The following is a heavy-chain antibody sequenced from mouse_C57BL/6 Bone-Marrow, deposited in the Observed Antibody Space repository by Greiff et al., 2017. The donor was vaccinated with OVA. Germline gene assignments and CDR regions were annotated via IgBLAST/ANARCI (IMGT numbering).Heavy chain of an antibody. CDR1: GYTFTSYW. CDR3: AREIWGYGNYER. D-gene: IGHD2-1*01. J-gene: IGHJ3*02. Sequence: QVQLKESGAELVKPGASVKMSCKASGYTFTSYWITWVKQRPGQGLEWIGDIYPGSGSTNYNEKFKSKATLTVDTSSSTAYMQLSSLTSEDSAVYYCAREIWGYGNYERWGQGTLVTVSA. V-gene: IGHV1-55*01. CDR2: IYPGSGST.